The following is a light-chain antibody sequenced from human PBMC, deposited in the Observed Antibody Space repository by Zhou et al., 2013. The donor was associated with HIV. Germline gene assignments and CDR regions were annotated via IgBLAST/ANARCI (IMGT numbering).Light chain of an antibody. J-gene: IGKJ1*01. CDR3: QQYNYWPRT. CDR2: DAS. Sequence: IVMTQSPATLSLSPGETATLSCRASQSVGRSVAWYQQRPGQAPRLLIFDASTRATGIPARFSGSGSETEFTLTISSLQSEDFAVYYCQQYNYWPRTFGQGTKVDIK. CDR1: QSVGRS. V-gene: IGKV3-15*01.